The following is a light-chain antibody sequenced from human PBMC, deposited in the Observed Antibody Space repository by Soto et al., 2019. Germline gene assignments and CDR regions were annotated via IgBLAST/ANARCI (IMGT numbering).Light chain of an antibody. CDR1: QSVLYSSNNKNY. CDR3: QQYYSTPA. CDR2: WAS. Sequence: DIVMTQSPDSLAVSLGERATINCKSSQSVLYSSNNKNYLAWYQQKPGQPPKLLISWASIRESGVPDRFSGSGSGTDFTLTISSLQAEDVAVYYCQQYYSTPAFGQGTKVEIK. J-gene: IGKJ1*01. V-gene: IGKV4-1*01.